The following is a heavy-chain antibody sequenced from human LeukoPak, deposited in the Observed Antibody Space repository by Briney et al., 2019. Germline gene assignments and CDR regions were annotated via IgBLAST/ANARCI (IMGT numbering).Heavy chain of an antibody. D-gene: IGHD5-18*01. CDR3: ARGVGATAMDFDY. J-gene: IGHJ4*02. CDR2: LNPNSGVT. Sequence: ASVEVSCKASGYTFTAYYIHWGRQAPGQGLEWMGWLNPNSGVTSYAQKFQGRVTMTRDTSISTAYMELSGLTLDDTAFYYCARGVGATAMDFDYWGQGTLVTVSS. CDR1: GYTFTAYY. V-gene: IGHV1-2*02.